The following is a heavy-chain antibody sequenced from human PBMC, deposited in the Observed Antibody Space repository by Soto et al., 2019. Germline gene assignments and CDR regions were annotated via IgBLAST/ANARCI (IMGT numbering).Heavy chain of an antibody. CDR3: ARDVQIQSFDC. Sequence: GGSLRLSCVASGFTFSSYWMHWVRQAPGKGLVWVSRINNDGDSTSYADSVKGRFTISRDNAKNTLYLQMNSLRAEDMAVYFCARDVQIQSFDCWGQGTLVPVSS. CDR2: INNDGDST. V-gene: IGHV3-74*01. J-gene: IGHJ4*02. D-gene: IGHD1-1*01. CDR1: GFTFSSYW.